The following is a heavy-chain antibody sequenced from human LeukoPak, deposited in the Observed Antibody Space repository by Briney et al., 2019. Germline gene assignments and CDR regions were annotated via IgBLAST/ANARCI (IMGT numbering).Heavy chain of an antibody. Sequence: ASVKVSCKASGYIFTGYYMHWVRQAPGQGLEWMGWINPNSGGADYAQKLQGRVTMTTDTSTSTAYMELRSLRSDDTAVYYCARVVRYCSSTSCYAGVAFDYWGQGTLVTVSS. CDR3: ARVVRYCSSTSCYAGVAFDY. CDR2: INPNSGGA. CDR1: GYIFTGYY. D-gene: IGHD2-2*01. V-gene: IGHV1-2*02. J-gene: IGHJ4*02.